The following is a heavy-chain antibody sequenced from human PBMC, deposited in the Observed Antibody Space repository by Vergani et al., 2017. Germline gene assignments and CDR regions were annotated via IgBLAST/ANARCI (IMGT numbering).Heavy chain of an antibody. D-gene: IGHD6-19*01. V-gene: IGHV3-23*01. CDR3: AKVGRSEVAGTFGAFDI. J-gene: IGHJ3*02. Sequence: EVQLLESGGDLVQPGGSLRLSRAGSGFTFIMQAMSWVRPAPGKGLEWVSTLSASDRRTHYADSVKGRFTISRDISKNTLFLHMNSLRPEDTAVYYCAKVGRSEVAGTFGAFDIWGQGTMVTVSS. CDR1: GFTFIMQA. CDR2: LSASDRRT.